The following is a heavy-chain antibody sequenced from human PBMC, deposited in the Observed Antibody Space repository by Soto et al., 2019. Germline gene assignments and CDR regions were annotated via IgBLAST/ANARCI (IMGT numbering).Heavy chain of an antibody. V-gene: IGHV3-7*01. CDR3: ARDSRRADFWSGYYMGLDY. Sequence: GGSLRLSCAGSGFTFSSYWMSWVRQAPGKGLEWVANIKQDGSEKNYVASVKGRFTISRDNAKNSLFLQMDSLRAEDTAVYYCARDSRRADFWSGYYMGLDYWGQGALVTVSS. CDR2: IKQDGSEK. D-gene: IGHD3-3*01. CDR1: GFTFSSYW. J-gene: IGHJ4*02.